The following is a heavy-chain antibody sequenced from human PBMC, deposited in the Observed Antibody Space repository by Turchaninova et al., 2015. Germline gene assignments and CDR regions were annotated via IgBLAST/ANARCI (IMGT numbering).Heavy chain of an antibody. CDR3: ARGPSSTSLFAFDV. Sequence: QVTLRESGPALVKPPQTLTLTCTFSGFSLSPRGMCVSWIRQPPGKALEWLALIDWADDTYYNTSLRTRLTISKDTSKKLVVLTMTNMDPVDTATYYCARGPSSTSLFAFDVWGQGTTVTVSS. CDR1: GFSLSPRGMC. J-gene: IGHJ6*02. CDR2: IDWADDT. D-gene: IGHD2-2*01. V-gene: IGHV2-70*01.